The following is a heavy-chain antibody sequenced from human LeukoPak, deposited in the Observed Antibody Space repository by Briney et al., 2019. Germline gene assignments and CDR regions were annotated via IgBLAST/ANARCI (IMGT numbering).Heavy chain of an antibody. D-gene: IGHD3-3*01. V-gene: IGHV3-48*01. CDR3: ARTYYDFWSGYLHDAFDI. CDR2: ISSSSSTI. Sequence: QAGGSLRLSCAASGFTFSSYSMNWVRQAPGKGLQWVSYISSSSSTIYYADSVKGRFTISRDNAKNSLYLQMNSLRAEDTAVYYCARTYYDFWSGYLHDAFDIWGQGTMVTVSS. CDR1: GFTFSSYS. J-gene: IGHJ3*02.